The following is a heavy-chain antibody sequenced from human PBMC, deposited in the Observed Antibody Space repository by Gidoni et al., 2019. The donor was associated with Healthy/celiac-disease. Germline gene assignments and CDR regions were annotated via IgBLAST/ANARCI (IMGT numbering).Heavy chain of an antibody. J-gene: IGHJ4*02. CDR1: GFTFSGSA. Sequence: EVQLVESGGGLVQPGGSLKLSCAASGFTFSGSAMHWFRQASGKGLEWVGRIRSKANSYATAYAASVKGRFTISRDDSKNTAYLQMNSLKTEDTAVYYCTRGNFDYWGQGTLVTVSS. V-gene: IGHV3-73*01. CDR3: TRGNFDY. CDR2: IRSKANSYAT.